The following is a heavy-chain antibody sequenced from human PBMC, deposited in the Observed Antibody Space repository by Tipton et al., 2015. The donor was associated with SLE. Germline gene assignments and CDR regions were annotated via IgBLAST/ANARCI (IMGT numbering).Heavy chain of an antibody. V-gene: IGHV4-4*02. CDR2: IYESGNT. CDR1: GDSISSSYW. CDR3: ARGVAGYYYYCYMDV. J-gene: IGHJ6*03. D-gene: IGHD2-15*01. Sequence: PGLVKTSETLSLTCGVSGDSISSSYWWSWVRQSPGKGLEWIGEIYESGNTNYNPSLKSRITISLDTSKNQLSLKLNSVTAADTAVYYCARGVAGYYYYCYMDVWGKGTTVTVSS.